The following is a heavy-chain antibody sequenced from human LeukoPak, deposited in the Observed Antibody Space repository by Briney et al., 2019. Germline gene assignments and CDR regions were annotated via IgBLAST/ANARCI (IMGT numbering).Heavy chain of an antibody. CDR3: ARLRHSSLDY. D-gene: IGHD6-13*01. V-gene: IGHV4-34*01. CDR2: INHSGST. CDR1: GFTFSSYA. J-gene: IGHJ4*02. Sequence: GSLRLSCAASGFTFSSYAMSWVRQAPGKGLEWIGEINHSGSTNYNPSLKSRVTISVDTFKNQFSLKLSSVTAADTAVYYCARLRHSSLDYWGQGTLVTVSS.